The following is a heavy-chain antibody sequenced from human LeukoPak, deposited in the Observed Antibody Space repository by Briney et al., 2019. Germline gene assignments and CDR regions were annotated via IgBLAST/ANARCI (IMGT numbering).Heavy chain of an antibody. Sequence: GGSLRLSCTVSGFAFSGYAMSWVRQAPGKGPEWVSSIGARGDVTYSADSVKGRFTISRDNSKRTLFLQMNSLRAEDTAVYYCAKVHYTASFPGSFPGRNYFDSWSQGSLVTVSP. CDR2: IGARGDVT. D-gene: IGHD1-26*01. V-gene: IGHV3-23*01. CDR1: GFAFSGYA. J-gene: IGHJ4*02. CDR3: AKVHYTASFPGSFPGRNYFDS.